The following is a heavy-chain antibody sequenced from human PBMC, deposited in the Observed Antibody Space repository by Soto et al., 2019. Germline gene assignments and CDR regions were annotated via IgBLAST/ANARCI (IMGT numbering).Heavy chain of an antibody. Sequence: GGSLRLSSEASGFTFSKYTMNWIRQTPGKGLEWVSSISSGSSYIYYRDSVKGRFTISRDNAKKSLYLQMSSLRAEDTAVYYCARVVPAAMGDWFDPWGQGALVTVSS. D-gene: IGHD2-2*01. CDR1: GFTFSKYT. CDR2: ISSGSSYI. V-gene: IGHV3-21*01. J-gene: IGHJ5*02. CDR3: ARVVPAAMGDWFDP.